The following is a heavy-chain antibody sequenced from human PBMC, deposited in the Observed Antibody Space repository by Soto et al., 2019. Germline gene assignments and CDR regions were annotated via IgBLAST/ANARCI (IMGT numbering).Heavy chain of an antibody. D-gene: IGHD4-4*01. CDR2: IIPIFGTA. J-gene: IGHJ6*02. Sequence: SVKVSCKASGYTFSSYAISWVRQAPGQGLEWMGGIIPIFGTANYAQKFQGRVTITADESTSTAYMELSSLRSEDTAVYYCASNPYRFYYYYYGMDVWGQGTTVTVSS. CDR3: ASNPYRFYYYYYGMDV. CDR1: GYTFSSYA. V-gene: IGHV1-69*13.